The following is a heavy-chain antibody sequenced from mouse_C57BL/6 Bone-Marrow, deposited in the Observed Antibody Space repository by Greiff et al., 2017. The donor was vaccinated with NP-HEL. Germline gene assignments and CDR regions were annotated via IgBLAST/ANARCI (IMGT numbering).Heavy chain of an antibody. Sequence: YTFTSYWMHWVKQRPGRGLEWIGRIDPNSGGTKYNEKFKSKATLTVDKPSSTAYMQLSSLTSEDSAVYYCAILITTVVADYAMDYWGQGTSVTGSS. CDR2: IDPNSGGT. V-gene: IGHV1-72*01. J-gene: IGHJ4*01. D-gene: IGHD1-1*01. CDR1: YTFTSYW. CDR3: AILITTVVADYAMDY.